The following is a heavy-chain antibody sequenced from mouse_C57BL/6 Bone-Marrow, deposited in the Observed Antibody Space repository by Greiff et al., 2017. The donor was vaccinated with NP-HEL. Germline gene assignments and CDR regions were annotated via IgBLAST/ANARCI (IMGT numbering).Heavy chain of an antibody. D-gene: IGHD4-1*01. CDR2: IYPGNSDT. Sequence: EVQLQQSGTVLARPGASVKMSCKTSGYTFTSYWMHWVKQRPGQGLEWIGAIYPGNSDTSYNQKFKGKAKLTAVTSASTAYMELSSLTNEDSAVYYCTSELGRGAWFAYWGQGTLVTVSA. CDR3: TSELGRGAWFAY. CDR1: GYTFTSYW. J-gene: IGHJ3*01. V-gene: IGHV1-5*01.